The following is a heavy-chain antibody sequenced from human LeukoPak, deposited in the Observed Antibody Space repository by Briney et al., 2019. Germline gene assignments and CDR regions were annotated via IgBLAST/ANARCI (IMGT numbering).Heavy chain of an antibody. V-gene: IGHV4-31*03. D-gene: IGHD5-18*01. Sequence: SETLSLTCTVSGGSISSGGYCWSWIRQHPGKGLEWIGYIYYSGSTYYNPSLKSRVTISVDTSKNQFSLKLSSVTAADTAVYYCARDGYSYGDWGQRTLVTVSS. CDR1: GGSISSGGYC. CDR2: IYYSGST. J-gene: IGHJ4*02. CDR3: ARDGYSYGD.